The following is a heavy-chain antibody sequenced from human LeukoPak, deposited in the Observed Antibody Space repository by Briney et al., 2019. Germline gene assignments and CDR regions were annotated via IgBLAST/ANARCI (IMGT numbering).Heavy chain of an antibody. Sequence: GGSLRLSCAASGFNFANAYMSWVRQAPGKGLEWVGRIKSKTDGGTTDYAAPVKGRFTISRDDSKNTLYLQMNSLKTEDTAVYYCTTSYDSSGSYGMDVWGQGTTVTVSS. V-gene: IGHV3-15*01. CDR2: IKSKTDGGTT. D-gene: IGHD3-22*01. CDR3: TTSYDSSGSYGMDV. CDR1: GFNFANAY. J-gene: IGHJ6*02.